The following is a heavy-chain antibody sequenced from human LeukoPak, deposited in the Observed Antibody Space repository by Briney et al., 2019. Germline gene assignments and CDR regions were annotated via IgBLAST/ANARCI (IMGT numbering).Heavy chain of an antibody. D-gene: IGHD2-21*01. CDR2: INSDGTMT. J-gene: IGHJ4*02. V-gene: IGHV3-74*01. CDR3: AGGGIAFGY. Sequence: PGGSLRLSCGASGFTLRNYWMHWVRQAPGEGLVWVSRINSDGTMTNYADSVKGRFTISRDNAKNTLHLQMNSLRAEDTAVYYCAGGGIAFGYWGQGTLVTVSS. CDR1: GFTLRNYW.